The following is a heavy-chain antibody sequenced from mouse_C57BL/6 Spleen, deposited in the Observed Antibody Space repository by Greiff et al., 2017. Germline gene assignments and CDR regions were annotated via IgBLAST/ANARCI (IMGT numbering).Heavy chain of an antibody. CDR3: AREGVGYLDY. CDR2: IYPGDGDT. J-gene: IGHJ2*01. V-gene: IGHV1-80*01. Sequence: QVHVKQSGAELVKPGASVKISCKASGYAFSSYWMNWVKQRPGKGLEWIGQIYPGDGDTNYNGKFKGKATLTADKSSSTAYMQLSSLTSEDSAVYFCAREGVGYLDYWGQGTTLTVSS. CDR1: GYAFSSYW. D-gene: IGHD1-1*02.